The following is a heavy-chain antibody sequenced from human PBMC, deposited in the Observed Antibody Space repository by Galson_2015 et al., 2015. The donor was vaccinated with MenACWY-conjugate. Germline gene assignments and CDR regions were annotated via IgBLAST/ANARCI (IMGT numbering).Heavy chain of an antibody. D-gene: IGHD1-26*01. CDR3: ARHPPGGRGMDV. Sequence: QSGAEVKKPGESLKISCKGSGYTFTTYWIGWVRQMPGKGLEWMGFISPGDSYTRYNPAFQGQVTISADKSISTAYLQWNSLKASDTATYYCARHPPGGRGMDVWGRGTTVTVSS. CDR1: GYTFTTYW. J-gene: IGHJ6*02. V-gene: IGHV5-51*01. CDR2: ISPGDSYT.